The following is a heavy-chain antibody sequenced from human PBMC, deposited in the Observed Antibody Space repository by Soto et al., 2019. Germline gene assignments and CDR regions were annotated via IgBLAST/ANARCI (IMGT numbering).Heavy chain of an antibody. V-gene: IGHV4-30-4*01. CDR2: IYYSGST. Sequence: SETLSLTCTVSGGSISSGDYYWSWIRQPPGKGLEWIGYIYYSGSTYYNPSLKSRVTISVDASKNQFSLKLSSVTAADTAVYYCARDFFGGGRYSNYDHYYYGMDVWGQGTTVTVSS. J-gene: IGHJ6*02. CDR3: ARDFFGGGRYSNYDHYYYGMDV. CDR1: GGSISSGDYY. D-gene: IGHD4-4*01.